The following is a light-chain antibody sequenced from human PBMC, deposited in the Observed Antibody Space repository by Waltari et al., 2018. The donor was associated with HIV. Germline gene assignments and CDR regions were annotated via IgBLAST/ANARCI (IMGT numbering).Light chain of an antibody. Sequence: QSALTQPASASGSPGQSITISCTGTSSDVGGYNYVSSYQQHPGKAPKLMISEVSNRPSGVTNRFSGSKSGNTASLTISGLQVEDEADYYCSSYTSSSTLYVFGTGTKVTVL. J-gene: IGLJ1*01. CDR2: EVS. CDR1: SSDVGGYNY. V-gene: IGLV2-14*01. CDR3: SSYTSSSTLYV.